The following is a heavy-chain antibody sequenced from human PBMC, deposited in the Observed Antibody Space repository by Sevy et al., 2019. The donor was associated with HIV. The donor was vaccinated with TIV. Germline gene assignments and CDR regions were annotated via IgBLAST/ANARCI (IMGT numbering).Heavy chain of an antibody. CDR1: GFAFYEYS. J-gene: IGHJ4*02. CDR3: AREGCSSSHDY. Sequence: GGSLRLSCAASGFAFYEYSMSWIRQAPGKGLEWVATLSFGCGKINYADSVKGRFTISRDNSKNSFYLQMDNLRVEDTALYYCAREGCSSSHDYWGQGTRVTVSS. V-gene: IGHV3-23*01. CDR2: LSFGCGKI. D-gene: IGHD2-15*01.